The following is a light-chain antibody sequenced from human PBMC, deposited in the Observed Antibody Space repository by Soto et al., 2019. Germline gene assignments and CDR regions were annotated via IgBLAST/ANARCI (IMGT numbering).Light chain of an antibody. CDR1: SSDVGSYDY. CDR3: SSYSSTNVLEI. Sequence: QSVLTQPASVSGSPGQSITISCTGTSSDVGSYDYVSWYQQHPGKAPKLMIYDVSNRPSGVSSRFSGSKSGNTASLTISGLQAEDEADYYCSSYSSTNVLEIFGGGTKVTVL. J-gene: IGLJ2*01. V-gene: IGLV2-14*01. CDR2: DVS.